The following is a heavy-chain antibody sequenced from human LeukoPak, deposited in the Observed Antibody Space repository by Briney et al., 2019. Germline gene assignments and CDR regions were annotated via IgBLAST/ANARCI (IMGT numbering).Heavy chain of an antibody. CDR3: ARVGYYDILTGYSHAFGI. CDR1: GGSISSYY. CDR2: IYYSGST. V-gene: IGHV4-59*01. Sequence: SETLSLTCTVSGGSISSYYWSWIRQPPGKGLEWIGYIYYSGSTNYNPSLKSRVTISVDTSKNQFSLKLSSVTAADTAVYYCARVGYYDILTGYSHAFGIWGQGTMVTVSS. D-gene: IGHD3-9*01. J-gene: IGHJ3*02.